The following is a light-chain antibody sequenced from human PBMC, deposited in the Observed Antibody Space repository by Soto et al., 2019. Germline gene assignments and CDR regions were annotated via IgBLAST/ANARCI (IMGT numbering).Light chain of an antibody. CDR3: QQSITTPT. Sequence: DIQMTQSPSSLSAYVGDRVTITCRASQTVNIYLNWYQQKPGKAPKLLIYTASSLHSGVSSRFSGSGSGTDFTLTISSLQPADFATYDWQQSITTPTFGQGTRLEIK. V-gene: IGKV1-39*01. CDR2: TAS. CDR1: QTVNIY. J-gene: IGKJ2*01.